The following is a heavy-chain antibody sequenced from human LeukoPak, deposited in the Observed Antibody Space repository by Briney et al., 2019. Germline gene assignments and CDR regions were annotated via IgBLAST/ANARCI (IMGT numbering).Heavy chain of an antibody. Sequence: SVKVPCKASGGTFSSYAISWVRQAPGQGLEWMGRIIPILGIANYAQKFQGRVTITADKSTSTAYMELSSLRSEDTAVYYCARDSRIAAAGIGQFDYWGQGTLVTVSS. CDR2: IIPILGIA. CDR1: GGTFSSYA. D-gene: IGHD6-13*01. CDR3: ARDSRIAAAGIGQFDY. V-gene: IGHV1-69*04. J-gene: IGHJ4*02.